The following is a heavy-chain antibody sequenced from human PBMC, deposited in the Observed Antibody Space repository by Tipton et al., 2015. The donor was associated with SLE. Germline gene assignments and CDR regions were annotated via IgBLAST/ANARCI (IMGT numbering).Heavy chain of an antibody. CDR1: GASFSGYY. V-gene: IGHV4-34*01. CDR3: ARHPLYSSGWYTFDY. D-gene: IGHD6-19*01. Sequence: TLSLTCAVYGASFSGYYWSWIRRPPGKGLEWIGSIYYSGSTYYNPSLKSRVTVSVDTSKSQFFLKLSSVTAADTAVYYCARHPLYSSGWYTFDYWGQGTLVTVSS. CDR2: IYYSGST. J-gene: IGHJ4*02.